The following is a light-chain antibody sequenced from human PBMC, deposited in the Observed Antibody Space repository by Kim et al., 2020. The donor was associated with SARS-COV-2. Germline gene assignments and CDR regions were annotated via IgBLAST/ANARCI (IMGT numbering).Light chain of an antibody. V-gene: IGLV2-11*01. J-gene: IGLJ1*01. CDR3: CSYAGRYTFYV. CDR1: SSDVGGYNY. Sequence: QSVTIPCTGTSSDVGGYNYVSWYQQQPGKAPKLMLYDVSKRPSGVPDRFSGSKSGNTASLTISGLQAEDEADYYCCSYAGRYTFYVFGTGTKVTVL. CDR2: DVS.